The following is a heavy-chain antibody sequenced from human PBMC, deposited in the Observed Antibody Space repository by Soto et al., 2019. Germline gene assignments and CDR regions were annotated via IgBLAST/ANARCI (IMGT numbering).Heavy chain of an antibody. J-gene: IGHJ4*02. Sequence: SETLSLTCTVSGGSISSSSYYWGWFRQPPGKGLEWIGSIYYSGSTYYNPSLKSRVTISVDTSKNQFSLKLSSVTAADTAVYYCARVAVAGTRVDYWGQGTLVTVS. D-gene: IGHD6-19*01. V-gene: IGHV4-39*01. CDR3: ARVAVAGTRVDY. CDR1: GGSISSSSYY. CDR2: IYYSGST.